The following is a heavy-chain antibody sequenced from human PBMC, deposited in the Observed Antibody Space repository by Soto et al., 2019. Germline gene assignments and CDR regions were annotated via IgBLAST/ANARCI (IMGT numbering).Heavy chain of an antibody. Sequence: PTLVNPTQTLTLTCTFSAFSLSTGGVGVGWIRQPPGKALEWLALIYWDDDKRYSPSLRSRLTITKDTSKNQVVLTMTNMEPVDKATYYCIQSRCGGDCLQSYASYYYYGMDVWGQGTTVTAP. D-gene: IGHD2-21*02. J-gene: IGHJ6*02. CDR1: AFSLSTGGVG. CDR2: IYWDDDK. V-gene: IGHV2-5*02. CDR3: IQSRCGGDCLQSYASYYYYGMDV.